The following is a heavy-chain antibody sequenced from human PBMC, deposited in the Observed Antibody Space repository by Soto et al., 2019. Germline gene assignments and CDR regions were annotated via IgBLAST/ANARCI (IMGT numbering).Heavy chain of an antibody. J-gene: IGHJ3*02. D-gene: IGHD5-12*01. Sequence: QLQLQESGPGLLKPSETLSLTCTVSGGSISSNNYYWGWIRQPPGKGLEWIGSIYFSGSTYYNPSLKTRVTRAADTSRNELFLRLNTVTAADTGVYYCASPEATMFDTFETWGQGTMVTVSS. CDR3: ASPEATMFDTFET. CDR2: IYFSGST. V-gene: IGHV4-39*01. CDR1: GGSISSNNYY.